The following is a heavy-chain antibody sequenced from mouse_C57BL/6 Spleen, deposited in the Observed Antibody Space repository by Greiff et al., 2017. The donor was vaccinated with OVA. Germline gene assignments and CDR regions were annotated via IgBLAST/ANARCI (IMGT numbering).Heavy chain of an antibody. J-gene: IGHJ1*03. Sequence: VQLQQSGAELVRPGTSVKMSCKASGYTFTNYWIGWAKQRPGHGLEWIGDIYPGGGYTNYNEKFKGKATLTADKSSSTAYMQFSSLTSEDSAIYYCARGNYGSSYDWYFDVWGTGTTVTVS. V-gene: IGHV1-63*01. CDR1: GYTFTNYW. CDR3: ARGNYGSSYDWYFDV. D-gene: IGHD1-1*01. CDR2: IYPGGGYT.